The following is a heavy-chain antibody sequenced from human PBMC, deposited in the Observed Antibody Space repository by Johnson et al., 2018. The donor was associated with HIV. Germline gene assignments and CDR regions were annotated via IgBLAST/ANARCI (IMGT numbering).Heavy chain of an antibody. V-gene: IGHV3-73*01. CDR2: IRSNSYSYAT. CDR3: TRTDDWYSYESGGYGDAFDF. CDR1: GFTFSDSA. J-gene: IGHJ3*01. D-gene: IGHD3-22*01. Sequence: VQLVESGGGLVQPGGSLKLSCAASGFTFSDSAMHWVRKASGKGLEWVGRIRSNSYSYATAYSSSVDGRFTISVDDSKNTAYLQMNSLKTEDTAVYYCTRTDDWYSYESGGYGDAFDFWGQGTMVTVSS.